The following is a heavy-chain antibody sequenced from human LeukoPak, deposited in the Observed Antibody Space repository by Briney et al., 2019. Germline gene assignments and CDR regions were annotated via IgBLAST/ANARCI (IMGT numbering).Heavy chain of an antibody. D-gene: IGHD3-9*01. CDR2: INHSGST. Sequence: SETLSLTCAVYGGTFSGYYWRWIRQPPGKGLEWIGEINHSGSTKYNPSLKSRVIISVDTSKNQFFLNLSSVTVADTAVYYCASRPNNLVRYFDWSTWFDPWGQGTLVTVSS. J-gene: IGHJ5*02. CDR3: ASRPNNLVRYFDWSTWFDP. CDR1: GGTFSGYY. V-gene: IGHV4-34*01.